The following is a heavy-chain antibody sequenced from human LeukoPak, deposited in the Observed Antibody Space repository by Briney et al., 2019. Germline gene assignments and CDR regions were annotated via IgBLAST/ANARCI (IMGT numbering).Heavy chain of an antibody. CDR1: GGPISSGGYY. CDR2: IYYSGST. V-gene: IGHV4-31*03. D-gene: IGHD2-2*01. CDR3: ARAPLIVVVPAAGFDY. Sequence: PSQTLSFTCTVSGGPISSGGYYWSWIRQHPGKGLEWIGYIYYSGSTYYNPSLKSRVTISVDTSKNQFSLKLSSVTAADTAVYYCARAPLIVVVPAAGFDYWGQGTLVTVSS. J-gene: IGHJ4*02.